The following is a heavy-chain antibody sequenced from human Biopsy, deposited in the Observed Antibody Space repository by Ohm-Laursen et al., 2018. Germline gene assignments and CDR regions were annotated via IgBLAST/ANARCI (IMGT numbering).Heavy chain of an antibody. J-gene: IGHJ4*02. Sequence: SETLSLTCIVTDGSISNIINYWGWIRQPLGKGLEWLGSIYHTGITDYNPSLKSRITISVDPSNNQFSLKLSSLTAADTAVYYCARHSFGSGRDFWGQGTLVTVSS. CDR2: IYHTGIT. CDR3: ARHSFGSGRDF. D-gene: IGHD3-10*01. CDR1: DGSISNIINY. V-gene: IGHV4-39*01.